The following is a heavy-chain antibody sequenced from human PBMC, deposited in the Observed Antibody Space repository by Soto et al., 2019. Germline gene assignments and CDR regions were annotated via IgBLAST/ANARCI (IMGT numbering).Heavy chain of an antibody. J-gene: IGHJ6*02. D-gene: IGHD2-21*01. V-gene: IGHV1-69*08. CDR2: IITVLGTT. CDR1: GDTFSSYA. CDR3: ARRRYCGYDCYHKHYYGMDV. Sequence: QVQLVQSGAELKKTGSSVKVSCRASGDTFSSYAVNWVRQAPGRGLEWMGRIITVLGTTEYAQNFKGRLTITAEKSTKTVYMELSSLRSEDTAVYYCARRRYCGYDCYHKHYYGMDVWGQGTTVTVAS.